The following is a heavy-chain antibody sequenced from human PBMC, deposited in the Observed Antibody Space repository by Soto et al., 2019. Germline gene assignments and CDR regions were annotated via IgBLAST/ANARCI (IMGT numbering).Heavy chain of an antibody. Sequence: SETLSLTCTVSGGSISSYYWSWIRQPPGKGLEWIGYIYYSGSTNYNPSLKSRVTISVDTSKNQFSLKLSSVTAADTAVYYCARQRVSMVRGVIIVIAYMDVWGKGTTVTVSS. CDR1: GGSISSYY. D-gene: IGHD3-10*01. CDR2: IYYSGST. V-gene: IGHV4-59*08. J-gene: IGHJ6*03. CDR3: ARQRVSMVRGVIIVIAYMDV.